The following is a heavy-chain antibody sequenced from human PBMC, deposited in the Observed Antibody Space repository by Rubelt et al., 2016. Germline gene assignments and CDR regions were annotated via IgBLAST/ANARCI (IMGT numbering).Heavy chain of an antibody. CDR3: ARDSSSRDY. CDR1: GGSISSSSYY. V-gene: IGHV4-39*07. J-gene: IGHJ4*02. CDR2: IYYSGST. D-gene: IGHD6-13*01. Sequence: QLQLQESGPGLVKPSETLSLTCTVSGGSISSSSYYWGWIRQPPGKGLEWIGSIYYSGSTYYNPSRKSGATISVDTATNQFSLKLSAVTAADTAVYYCARDSSSRDYWGQGTLVTVSS.